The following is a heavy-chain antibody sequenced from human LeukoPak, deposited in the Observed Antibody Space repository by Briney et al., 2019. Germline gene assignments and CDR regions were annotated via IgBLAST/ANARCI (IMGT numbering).Heavy chain of an antibody. CDR3: AREGRGGYYYYYMDV. Sequence: SVKVSCKASGYTFINYGFTWVRQAPGQGLEWMGGIIPIFGTANYAQKFQGRVTITADESTSTAYMELSSLRSEDTAVYYCAREGRGGYYYYYMDVWGKGTTVTISS. J-gene: IGHJ6*03. V-gene: IGHV1-69*13. CDR1: GYTFINYG. CDR2: IIPIFGTA.